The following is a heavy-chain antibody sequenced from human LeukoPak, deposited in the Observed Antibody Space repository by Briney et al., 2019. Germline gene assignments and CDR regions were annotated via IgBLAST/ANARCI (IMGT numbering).Heavy chain of an antibody. CDR3: ARAGGVYSSSRHFDY. CDR1: GFTFGSYA. J-gene: IGHJ4*02. Sequence: GRSLRLSCAASGFTFGSYAMHWVRQAPGKGLEWVSVISYDGSNKYYADSVKGRFTISRDNSKNTLYLQMNSLRAEDTALYYCARAGGVYSSSRHFDYWGQGTLVTVSS. CDR2: ISYDGSNK. D-gene: IGHD6-6*01. V-gene: IGHV3-30*04.